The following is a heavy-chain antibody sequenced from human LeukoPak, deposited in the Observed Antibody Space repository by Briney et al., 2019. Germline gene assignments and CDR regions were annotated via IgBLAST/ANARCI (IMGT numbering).Heavy chain of an antibody. Sequence: SETLSLTCAVYGGSFSGYYWSWIRQPPGKGLEWIGEINHSGSTNYNPSLKSRVTISVDTSKNQFSLKLSSVTAADTAVYYCAKDHHFRPRPGYCTNGVCYPKVSIDYWGQGTLVTVSS. CDR3: AKDHHFRPRPGYCTNGVCYPKVSIDY. V-gene: IGHV4-34*01. J-gene: IGHJ4*02. D-gene: IGHD2-8*01. CDR1: GGSFSGYY. CDR2: INHSGST.